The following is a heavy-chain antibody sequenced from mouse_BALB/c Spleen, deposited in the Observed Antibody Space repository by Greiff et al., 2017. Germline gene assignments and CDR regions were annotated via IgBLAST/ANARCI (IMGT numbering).Heavy chain of an antibody. CDR2: IDPANGNT. Sequence: EVQLQQSGAELVKPGASVKLSCTASGFNIKDTYMHWVKQRPEQGLEWIGRIDPANGNTKYDPKFQGKATITADTSSNTAYLQLSSLTSEDTAVYYCARGDYYYGSSWGFDYWGQGTTLTVSS. CDR3: ARGDYYYGSSWGFDY. V-gene: IGHV14-3*02. J-gene: IGHJ2*01. D-gene: IGHD1-1*01. CDR1: GFNIKDTY.